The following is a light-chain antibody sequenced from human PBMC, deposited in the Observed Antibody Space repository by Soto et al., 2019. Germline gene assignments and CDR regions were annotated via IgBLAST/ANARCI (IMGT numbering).Light chain of an antibody. CDR2: GNR. V-gene: IGLV1-40*01. J-gene: IGLJ2*01. CDR3: AAWDDSLNGPV. Sequence: QSVLTQPPSVSGAPGQRVTISCTGNSSNLGAGYDVHWYQQLPGAAPKLVIFGNRNRPSGVPERFTGSKSGTSASLAIDGLQSDDEADYYCAAWDDSLNGPVFGGGTKLTVL. CDR1: SSNLGAGYD.